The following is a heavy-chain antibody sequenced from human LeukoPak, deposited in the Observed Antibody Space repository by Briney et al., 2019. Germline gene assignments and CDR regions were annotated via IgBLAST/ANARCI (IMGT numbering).Heavy chain of an antibody. CDR1: GDSISSYY. CDR3: ARGASSSWYSLWKF. V-gene: IGHV4-59*01. CDR2: FYHSGGT. J-gene: IGHJ4*02. Sequence: SETLSLTCNVSGDSISSYYWSWLRQPPGEGLEWIGYFYHSGGTNYNPSLKSRTTISIDTSKNEVSLKLRSVTAADTSVYYCARGASSSWYSLWKFWGQGTLVTVSS. D-gene: IGHD6-13*01.